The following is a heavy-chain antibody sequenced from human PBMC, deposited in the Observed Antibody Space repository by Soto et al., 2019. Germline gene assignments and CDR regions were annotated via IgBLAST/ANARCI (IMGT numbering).Heavy chain of an antibody. J-gene: IGHJ5*02. Sequence: QVQLVQSGAEVKKPGASVKVSCKASGYTFTSYYMHWVRQAPGQGLEWMGIINPSGGSTSYAQKFQGRVTMTRDTSTSTVYMELGSLRSEDTAVYYCARDGHGITMVRGVSNWFDPWGQGTLVTVSS. V-gene: IGHV1-46*03. CDR3: ARDGHGITMVRGVSNWFDP. D-gene: IGHD3-10*01. CDR1: GYTFTSYY. CDR2: INPSGGST.